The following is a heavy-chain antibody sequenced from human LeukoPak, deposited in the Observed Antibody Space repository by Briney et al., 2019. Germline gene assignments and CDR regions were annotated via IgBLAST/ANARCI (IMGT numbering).Heavy chain of an antibody. CDR1: GYSISGGYY. V-gene: IGHV4-38-2*02. J-gene: IGHJ4*02. CDR2: IYHSGST. CDR3: ARNDYGGNPDY. D-gene: IGHD4-23*01. Sequence: SETLSLTCTVSGYSISGGYYWGWIRQPPGKGLEWIGSIYHSGSTYYNPSLKSRVTISVDTSKNQFSLKLSSVTAADTAVYYCARNDYGGNPDYWGQGTLVTVSS.